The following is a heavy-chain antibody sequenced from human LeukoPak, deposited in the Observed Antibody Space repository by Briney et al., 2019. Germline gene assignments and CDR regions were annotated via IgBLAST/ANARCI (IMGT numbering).Heavy chain of an antibody. J-gene: IGHJ4*02. CDR3: ARDWSNYGDFDY. Sequence: GGSLRLSCAASGFTFSTYVMYWVRQAPGKGLEWVAVISYDGSNKYYADSVKGRFTISRDNSKNTLYLQMNSLRAEDTAVYYCARDWSNYGDFDYWGQGTLVTVSS. D-gene: IGHD4-17*01. CDR1: GFTFSTYV. CDR2: ISYDGSNK. V-gene: IGHV3-30-3*01.